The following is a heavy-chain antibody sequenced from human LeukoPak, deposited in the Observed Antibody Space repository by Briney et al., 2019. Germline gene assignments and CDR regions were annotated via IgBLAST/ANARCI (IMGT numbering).Heavy chain of an antibody. CDR2: IWFDGSNK. CDR1: GFTFSSYG. Sequence: GRSLRLSCEASGFTFSSYGMHWVRQAPGKGLEWVAVIWFDGSNKYYADSVKGRFTISRDNSKNTLYLHMNSLRAEDTAVYYCARGEPLTVTTSDYFDYWGQGTLVTVSS. V-gene: IGHV3-33*01. CDR3: ARGEPLTVTTSDYFDY. J-gene: IGHJ4*02. D-gene: IGHD4-17*01.